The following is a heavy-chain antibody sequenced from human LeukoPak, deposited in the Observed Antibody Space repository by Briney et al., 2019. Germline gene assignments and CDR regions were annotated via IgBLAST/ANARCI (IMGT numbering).Heavy chain of an antibody. CDR2: ISGSGASI. J-gene: IGHJ3*01. CDR1: GFTLSDFP. Sequence: GGSLRLSCAASGFTLSDFPTNWVRQAPGKGLEWVSSISGSGASIYYADSVKGRFTISRDNSDNTVFLQMSSLRVEDTAVYYCAKNHERGRYAGFDFWAEGALVAVSS. V-gene: IGHV3-23*01. D-gene: IGHD1-26*01. CDR3: AKNHERGRYAGFDF.